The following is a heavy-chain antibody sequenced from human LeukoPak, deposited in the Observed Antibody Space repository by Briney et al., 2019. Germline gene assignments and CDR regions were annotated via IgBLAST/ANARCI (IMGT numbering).Heavy chain of an antibody. CDR1: GFTFSDYD. J-gene: IGHJ4*02. CDR3: ARVAKERVGGVYYFDY. CDR2: IGTAGDT. V-gene: IGHV3-13*01. D-gene: IGHD1-1*01. Sequence: PGGSLRLSCAACGFTFSDYDVHWAPQATGKGLEGVSAIGTAGDTYYTGSVKGRFTISRENAKNSLYLQMNSLRAGDTAVYYCARVAKERVGGVYYFDYWGQGTLVTVSS.